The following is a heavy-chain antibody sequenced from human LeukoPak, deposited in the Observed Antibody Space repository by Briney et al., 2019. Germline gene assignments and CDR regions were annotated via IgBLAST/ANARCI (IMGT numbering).Heavy chain of an antibody. J-gene: IGHJ4*02. CDR3: AGTVMSGYSYPFGF. Sequence: SETLSFTCTVTGGSMTEKYWNWIRQAPGKGPEWLGSVYYTGSTRVTPSLKSRLTVSMDTAQNQFSLTLTSVTPADTAVYFCAGTVMSGYSYPFGFWGQGTQVTVSS. CDR1: GGSMTEKY. D-gene: IGHD5-18*01. V-gene: IGHV4-59*01. CDR2: VYYTGST.